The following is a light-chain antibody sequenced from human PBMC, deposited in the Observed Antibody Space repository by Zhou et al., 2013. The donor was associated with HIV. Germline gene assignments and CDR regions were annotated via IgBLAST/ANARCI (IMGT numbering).Light chain of an antibody. CDR2: AAS. CDR3: QQYDPFSPSLT. J-gene: IGKJ4*01. V-gene: IGKV1-39*01. Sequence: DIQMTQSPSSLSASVGDRVTITCRASQSISSYLNWYQQKPGKAPKLLIYAASSLQSGVPSRFSGSGSGTEFTLTIDSLQPDDFATYYCQQYDPFSPSLTFGGGTKV. CDR1: QSISSY.